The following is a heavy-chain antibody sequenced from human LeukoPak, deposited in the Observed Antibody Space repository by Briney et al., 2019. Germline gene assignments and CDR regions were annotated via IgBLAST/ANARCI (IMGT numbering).Heavy chain of an antibody. CDR1: GGSISSGSYY. CDR3: ARDHRLYYYDSSGYLGGREDAFDI. V-gene: IGHV4-61*02. J-gene: IGHJ3*02. CDR2: IYTSGST. Sequence: SSETLSLTCTVSGGSISSGSYYWRWIRQPAGKGLEWIGSIYTSGSTNYNPSLKSRVTISVDTSKNQFSLKLSSVTAADTAVYYCARDHRLYYYDSSGYLGGREDAFDIWGQGTMVTVSS. D-gene: IGHD3-22*01.